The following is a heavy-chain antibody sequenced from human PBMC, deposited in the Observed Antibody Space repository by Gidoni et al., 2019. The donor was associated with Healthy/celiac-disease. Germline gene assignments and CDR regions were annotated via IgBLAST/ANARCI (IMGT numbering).Heavy chain of an antibody. CDR2: IKSKTDGGTT. CDR3: TTDEVQVGSYYYYYYGMDV. V-gene: IGHV3-15*01. Sequence: EVQLVESGGGLVKPGGSLRLSCAASGFTFSNAWMSWVRQAPGKGLEWVGRIKSKTDGGTTDYAAPVKGRFTISRDDSKNTLYLQMNSLKTEDTAVYYCTTDEVQVGSYYYYYYGMDVWGQGTTVTVSS. J-gene: IGHJ6*02. CDR1: GFTFSNAW.